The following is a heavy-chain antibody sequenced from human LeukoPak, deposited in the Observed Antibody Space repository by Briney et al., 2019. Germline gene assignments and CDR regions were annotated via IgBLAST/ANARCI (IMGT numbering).Heavy chain of an antibody. D-gene: IGHD3-22*01. CDR1: GYTLTELS. Sequence: ASVKVSCKVSGYTLTELSMHWVRQAPGKGLEWMGGFDPGDGETIYAQKFQGRVTMTEDTSTDTAYMELSSLRSEDTAVYYCAAEEGSSGLFDYWGQGTLVTVSS. CDR3: AAEEGSSGLFDY. V-gene: IGHV1-24*01. J-gene: IGHJ4*02. CDR2: FDPGDGET.